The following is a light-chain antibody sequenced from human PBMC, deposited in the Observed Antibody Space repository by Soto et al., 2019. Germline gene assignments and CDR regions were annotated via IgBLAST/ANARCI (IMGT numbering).Light chain of an antibody. CDR3: LSYTTSSTAYV. Sequence: QLVLTQPASVSGSPGQSITISCTGTSSDVGGYNYVSWFHQHPGKAPKLMISDVSNRPSGVSNRFSGSKSGNTASLTISGLQAEDEADYYCLSYTTSSTAYVFGTGTKLTVL. CDR2: DVS. J-gene: IGLJ1*01. V-gene: IGLV2-14*01. CDR1: SSDVGGYNY.